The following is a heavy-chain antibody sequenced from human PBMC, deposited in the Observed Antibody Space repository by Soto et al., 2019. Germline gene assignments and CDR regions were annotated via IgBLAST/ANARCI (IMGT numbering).Heavy chain of an antibody. V-gene: IGHV4-30-4*01. J-gene: IGHJ5*02. CDR3: ARVRGRLLRFDP. D-gene: IGHD2-15*01. CDR1: GGSISSGDYY. CDR2: IYYSGST. Sequence: SETLSLTCTVSGGSISSGDYYWSWIRQPPGKGLEWIGYIYYSGSTNYNPSLKNRVNISVETSKNQFSLKLSSVTAADTAVYYCARVRGRLLRFDPWGQGTLVTVSS.